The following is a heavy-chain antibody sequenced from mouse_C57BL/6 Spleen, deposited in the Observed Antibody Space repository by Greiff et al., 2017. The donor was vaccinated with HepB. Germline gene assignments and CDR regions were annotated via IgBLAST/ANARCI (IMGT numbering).Heavy chain of an antibody. J-gene: IGHJ3*01. CDR3: ARGLYDYSWFAY. D-gene: IGHD2-4*01. V-gene: IGHV1-53*01. CDR1: GYTFTSYW. CDR2: INPSNGGT. Sequence: VQLQQSGTELVKPGASVKLSCKASGYTFTSYWMHWVKQRPGPGLEWIGNINPSNGGTNYNEKFKSKATLTVDKSSSTAYMQLSSLTSEDSAVYYCARGLYDYSWFAYWGQGTLVTVSA.